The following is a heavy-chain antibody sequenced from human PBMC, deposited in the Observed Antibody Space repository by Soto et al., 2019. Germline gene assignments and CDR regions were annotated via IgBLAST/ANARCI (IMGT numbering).Heavy chain of an antibody. CDR2: IYHSGST. V-gene: IGHV4-30-2*01. Sequence: SETLSVTCAVSGVSISSGVCSWSWLRQPPGKGLEWIGYIYHSGSTYYNPSLKSRVTISVDTSKNQFSLKLSSVTAADTAVYYCARVYLNYYGMDVWGQGTTVTV. J-gene: IGHJ6*02. D-gene: IGHD2-2*02. CDR1: GVSISSGVCS. CDR3: ARVYLNYYGMDV.